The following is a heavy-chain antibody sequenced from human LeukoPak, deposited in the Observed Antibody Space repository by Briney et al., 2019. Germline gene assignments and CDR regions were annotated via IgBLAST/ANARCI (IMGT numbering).Heavy chain of an antibody. D-gene: IGHD6-19*01. J-gene: IGHJ4*02. V-gene: IGHV1-8*01. CDR2: MNPNSGNT. CDR1: GYTFTSYD. CDR3: AREESSGWYRLVDY. Sequence: ASVKVSCKASGYTFTSYDINWVRQATGQGLEWMGWMNPNSGNTGYAQKFQGRVTMTRNTSISTAYTELSSLRSEDTAVYYCAREESSGWYRLVDYWGQGTLVTVSS.